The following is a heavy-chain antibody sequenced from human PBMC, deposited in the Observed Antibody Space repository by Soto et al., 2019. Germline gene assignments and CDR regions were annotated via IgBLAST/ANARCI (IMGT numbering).Heavy chain of an antibody. CDR3: ARSQNYYDSSGYNEYFQH. D-gene: IGHD3-22*01. CDR1: GFTFSSYS. Sequence: GSLRLSCAASGFTFSSYSMNWVRQAPGKGLEWVSSISSSSSYIYYADSVKGRFTISRDNAQNSLYLQMNSLRAEDTAVYYCARSQNYYDSSGYNEYFQHWGQGTLVTVSS. V-gene: IGHV3-21*01. J-gene: IGHJ1*01. CDR2: ISSSSSYI.